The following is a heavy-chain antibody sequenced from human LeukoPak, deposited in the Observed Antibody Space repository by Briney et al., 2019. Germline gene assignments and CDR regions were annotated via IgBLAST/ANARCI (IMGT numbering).Heavy chain of an antibody. CDR2: ISAYNGNT. CDR3: ARDWYYGSGRFMAYYYYYYMDV. CDR1: GYTFTSYG. Sequence: ASVKVSCKASGYTFTSYGISWVRQAPGQGLEWMGWISAYNGNTNYAQKLQGRVTMTTDTSTSTAYMELRSLRSDDTAVYYCARDWYYGSGRFMAYYYYYYMDVWGKGTTVTISS. J-gene: IGHJ6*03. D-gene: IGHD3-10*01. V-gene: IGHV1-18*01.